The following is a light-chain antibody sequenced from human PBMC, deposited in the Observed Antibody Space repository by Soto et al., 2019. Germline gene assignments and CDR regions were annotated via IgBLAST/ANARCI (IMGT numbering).Light chain of an antibody. Sequence: VMTQSPATLSVSPGERATLSCWASETVATNLAWYQQRPGQAPRLLISGASTRAAGISGRFRGSGSGTEFTLTISSLRSEDSAIYYCQQYFEWPPMTFGQGTNVEI. CDR3: QQYFEWPPMT. CDR1: ETVATN. V-gene: IGKV3-15*01. CDR2: GAS. J-gene: IGKJ1*01.